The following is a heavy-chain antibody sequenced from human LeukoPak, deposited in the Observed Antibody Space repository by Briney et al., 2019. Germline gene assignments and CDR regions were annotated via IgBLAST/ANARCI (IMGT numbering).Heavy chain of an antibody. CDR2: IYYSGST. CDR3: ARRSITIPYYFDY. V-gene: IGHV4-59*08. J-gene: IGHJ4*02. CDR1: GGSISSYY. Sequence: PSETLSLTCTVSGGSISSYYWSWIRQPPGKGLEWIGYIYYSGSTNYNPSLKSRATISVDTSKNQFSLKLSSVIAADTAVHYCARRSITIPYYFDYWGQGTLVTVSS. D-gene: IGHD3-10*01.